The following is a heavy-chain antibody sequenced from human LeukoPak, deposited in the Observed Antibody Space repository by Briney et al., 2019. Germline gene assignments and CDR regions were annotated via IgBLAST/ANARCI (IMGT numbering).Heavy chain of an antibody. D-gene: IGHD2-2*01. Sequence: GSLRLSCAASGFTFDDYGMSWVRQAPGKGLEWVSVIYSGGSTYYADSVKGRFTISRDNSKNTLYLQMNSLRAEDTAVYYCARDGVACSSTSCYQYYFDYWGQGTLVTVSS. V-gene: IGHV3-66*02. CDR1: GFTFDDYG. CDR3: ARDGVACSSTSCYQYYFDY. J-gene: IGHJ4*02. CDR2: IYSGGST.